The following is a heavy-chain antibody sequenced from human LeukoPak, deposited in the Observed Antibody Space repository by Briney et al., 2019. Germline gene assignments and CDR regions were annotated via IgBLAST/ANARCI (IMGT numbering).Heavy chain of an antibody. CDR1: GFTLNNYG. CDR3: AKSPMGHFDY. J-gene: IGHJ4*02. D-gene: IGHD3-10*01. CDR2: ISGSGGIT. Sequence: PGGSLRLSCVASGFTLNNYGLNWVRQAPGKGLERVSTISGSGGITYYADSVKGRFTISRDNTKNSLYLQMNSLRAEDTAVYYCAKSPMGHFDYWGQGTLVTVSS. V-gene: IGHV3-23*01.